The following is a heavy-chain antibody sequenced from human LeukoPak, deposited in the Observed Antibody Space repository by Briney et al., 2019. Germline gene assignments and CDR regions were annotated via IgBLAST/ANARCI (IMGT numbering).Heavy chain of an antibody. CDR1: GFTLSNQW. Sequence: GGSLRLSCAASGFTLSNQWMHWVRQAPGKGLVWVSRININGTGTRYADSVKGRFTISRDNAKNTLYLQMNSLRAEDTGVYYCARVMPTVTTGMDYWGQGTLVTVSS. CDR2: ININGTGT. CDR3: ARVMPTVTTGMDY. J-gene: IGHJ4*02. D-gene: IGHD4-17*01. V-gene: IGHV3-74*01.